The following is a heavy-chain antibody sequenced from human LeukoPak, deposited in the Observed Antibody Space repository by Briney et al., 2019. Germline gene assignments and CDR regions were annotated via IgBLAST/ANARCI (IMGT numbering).Heavy chain of an antibody. V-gene: IGHV3-43*02. CDR1: GSTIDAYS. Sequence: GGSLRLSCAASGSTIDAYSMHWVRQPPGKGLECVSLINAYGGRTYYADSVKGRFTISRDNSKNSLYLQMNSLRTEDTALSYCATWAFYHGLDVWGQGTTVTVSS. D-gene: IGHD2/OR15-2a*01. J-gene: IGHJ6*02. CDR2: INAYGGRT. CDR3: ATWAFYHGLDV.